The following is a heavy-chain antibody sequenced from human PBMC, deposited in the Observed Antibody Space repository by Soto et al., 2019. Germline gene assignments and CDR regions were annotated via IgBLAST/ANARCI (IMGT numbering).Heavy chain of an antibody. CDR2: IHHSGDT. CDR1: GGSMSFYS. CDR3: ARAHCSNGICYSFDI. V-gene: IGHV4-59*01. J-gene: IGHJ3*02. Sequence: SETLSLTCDVSGGSMSFYSWSWIRQPPGKGLEWIGYIHHSGDTDYNPSLKSRVTISVDRPQNQLSLKLTSVTTADTAVYYCARAHCSNGICYSFDIWGPGTKVTV. D-gene: IGHD2-8*01.